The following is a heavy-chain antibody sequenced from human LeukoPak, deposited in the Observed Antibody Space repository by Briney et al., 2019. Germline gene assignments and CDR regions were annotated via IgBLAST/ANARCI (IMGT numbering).Heavy chain of an antibody. D-gene: IGHD3-10*01. Sequence: GRSLRLSCAASGFTFSSYGMHWVRQAPGKGLEWVAVISYDGSNKYYADSVKGRFTISRDNSKNTLYLQMNSLRAEDTAVYYCAKADKMRFGDPRGYFDYWGQGTLVTVSS. V-gene: IGHV3-30*18. CDR1: GFTFSSYG. J-gene: IGHJ4*02. CDR3: AKADKMRFGDPRGYFDY. CDR2: ISYDGSNK.